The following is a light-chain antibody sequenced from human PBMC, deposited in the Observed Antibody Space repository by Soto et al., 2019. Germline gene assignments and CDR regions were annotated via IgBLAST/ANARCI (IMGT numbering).Light chain of an antibody. CDR1: QSVSSSY. CDR2: GAS. CDR3: QQYGSSAQT. Sequence: EIVLTQSPGTLSLSPGERATLSCRASQSVSSSYLAWYQQKPGQAPRLLIYGASSRATGIPDRFSGSGSGTDFTLTISRLEPEDLAVYYCQQYGSSAQTFGQGTQVEIK. J-gene: IGKJ1*01. V-gene: IGKV3-20*01.